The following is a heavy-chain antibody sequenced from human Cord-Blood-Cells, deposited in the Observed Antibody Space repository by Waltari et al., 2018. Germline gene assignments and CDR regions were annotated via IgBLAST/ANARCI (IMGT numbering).Heavy chain of an antibody. D-gene: IGHD3-3*01. CDR3: ASGTIRTGMDV. CDR2: INPNRGGT. CDR1: GYTFTGYY. Sequence: QVQLVQSGAEVKKPGASVKVSCKASGYTFTGYYMHWVRQAPGQGLEWMGRINPNRGGTNYAQKFQGRVTMTRDTSISTAYMELSRLRSDDTAVYYCASGTIRTGMDVWGQGTTVTVSS. J-gene: IGHJ6*02. V-gene: IGHV1-2*06.